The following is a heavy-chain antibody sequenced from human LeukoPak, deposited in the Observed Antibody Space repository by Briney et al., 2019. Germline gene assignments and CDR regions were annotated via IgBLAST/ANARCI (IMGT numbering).Heavy chain of an antibody. CDR1: GFTFSSCA. CDR3: ARHVGY. Sequence: GGSLRLSCAASGFTFSSCAMHWVRQAPGKGLEWVAVISYDGSNKYYADSVKGRFTISRDNSKNTLYLQMNSLRAEDTAVYYCARHVGYWGQGTLVTVSS. V-gene: IGHV3-30*04. D-gene: IGHD3-10*02. J-gene: IGHJ4*02. CDR2: ISYDGSNK.